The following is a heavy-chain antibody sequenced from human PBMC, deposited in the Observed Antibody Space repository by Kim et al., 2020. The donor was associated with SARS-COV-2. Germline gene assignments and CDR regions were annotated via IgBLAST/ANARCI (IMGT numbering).Heavy chain of an antibody. CDR1: GFTLSGST. CDR2: IRSTANSYAT. D-gene: IGHD6-19*01. V-gene: IGHV3-73*01. CDR3: TRVNWIAGGWIDAFD. Sequence: GGSLRLSCAASGFTLSGSTVHWVRQASGKGLEWVCRIRSTANSYATASAASVYNRFTISREDSKNTPYLQMNSLKTEDTAVYYCTRVNWIAGGWIDAFD. J-gene: IGHJ3*02.